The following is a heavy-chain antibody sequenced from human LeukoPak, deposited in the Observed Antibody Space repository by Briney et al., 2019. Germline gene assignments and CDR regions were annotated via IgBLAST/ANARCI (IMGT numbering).Heavy chain of an antibody. CDR1: GYTFTGYY. J-gene: IGHJ5*02. CDR2: INPNSGGT. D-gene: IGHD5-18*01. V-gene: IGHV1-2*02. CDR3: ASSGVRGYSYGTGFDP. Sequence: ASVKVSCKASGYTFTGYYMHWVRQAPGQGLEWMGWINPNSGGTNYAQKFQGRVTMTRDTSISTAYMELSRLRSDDTAVYYCASSGVRGYSYGTGFDPWGQGTLVTVSS.